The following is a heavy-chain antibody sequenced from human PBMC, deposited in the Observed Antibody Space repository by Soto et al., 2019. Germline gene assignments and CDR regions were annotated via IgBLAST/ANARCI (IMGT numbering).Heavy chain of an antibody. CDR1: GFTFSSYA. Sequence: PGGSLRLSCAASGFTFSSYATHWVRQAPGKGLEWVAVISYDGSNKYYADSVKGRFTISRDNSKITLYLQMHSLRAEDTAVYYCARGPSSLTRFDYWGQGTLVTVSS. CDR3: ARGPSSLTRFDY. D-gene: IGHD2-2*01. CDR2: ISYDGSNK. V-gene: IGHV3-30-3*01. J-gene: IGHJ4*02.